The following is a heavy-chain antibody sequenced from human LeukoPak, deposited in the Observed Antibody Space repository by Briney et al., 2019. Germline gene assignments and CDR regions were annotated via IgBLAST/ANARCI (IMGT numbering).Heavy chain of an antibody. CDR3: ARAYITGTTEWFDP. CDR2: INPNSGGT. CDR1: GYTFTGYY. Sequence: ASVKVSCKASGYTFTGYYVHWVRQAPGQGLEWMGWINPNSGGTNYAQKFQGRVTMTRDTSISTAYMELSSLRSDDTAVYYCARAYITGTTEWFDPWGQGTLVTVSS. D-gene: IGHD1-20*01. J-gene: IGHJ5*02. V-gene: IGHV1-2*02.